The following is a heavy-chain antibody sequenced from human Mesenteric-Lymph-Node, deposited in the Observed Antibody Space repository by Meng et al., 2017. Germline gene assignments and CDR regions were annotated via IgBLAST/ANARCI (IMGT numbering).Heavy chain of an antibody. CDR3: VTLVNTATFDH. V-gene: IGHV3-7*01. Sequence: GESLKISCAASGFTFGGHWMSWVRQTPGKGLEWVANIKQDGSEQYYLDSVRGRFTISRDNAKNSLYLQMNSLRAEDTAVYYCVTLVNTATFDHWGQGTMVTVSS. D-gene: IGHD4-17*01. J-gene: IGHJ4*02. CDR1: GFTFGGHW. CDR2: IKQDGSEQ.